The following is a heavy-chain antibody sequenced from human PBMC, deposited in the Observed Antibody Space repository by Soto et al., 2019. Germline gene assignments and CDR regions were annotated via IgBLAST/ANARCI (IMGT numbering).Heavy chain of an antibody. CDR2: IIPISGTT. CDR3: ARGYCSGGNCYSGMDV. Sequence: GASVKVSCKASGGTFSTHAIIWVRQAPGHGLEWMGGIIPISGTTYYTQNFQGRVTITADEPTGTAFMELSSLKSEDTAVFYCARGYCSGGNCYSGMDVWGQGTMVTVSS. J-gene: IGHJ6*02. D-gene: IGHD2-15*01. V-gene: IGHV1-69*13. CDR1: GGTFSTHA.